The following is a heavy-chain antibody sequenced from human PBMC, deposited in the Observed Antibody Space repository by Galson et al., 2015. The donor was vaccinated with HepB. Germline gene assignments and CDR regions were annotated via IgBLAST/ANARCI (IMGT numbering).Heavy chain of an antibody. V-gene: IGHV3-23*01. CDR3: ATREPDY. D-gene: IGHD1-14*01. J-gene: IGHJ4*02. CDR1: GFSFNNYA. CDR2: ISGSGGST. Sequence: SLRLSCAASGFSFNNYAMTWVRQAPGKGLEWVSAISGSGGSTYYADSVKGRFTISRDNSKNTLYLQMNSLGAEDTAVYYCATREPDYWGQGTLVTVSS.